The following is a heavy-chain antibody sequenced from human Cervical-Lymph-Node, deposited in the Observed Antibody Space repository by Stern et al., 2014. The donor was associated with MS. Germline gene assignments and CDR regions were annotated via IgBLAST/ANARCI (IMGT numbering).Heavy chain of an antibody. Sequence: QVQLQESGPGLVKPSQTLSLTCTVSGGSISSADYYWSWIRQPPGKGLEWIGYIYYSGSTYYTPSLKSRVTISVDTSKNQFSLKLSSVTAADTAVYYCARDTAMVGPHGMDVWGQGTTVTVS. CDR1: GGSISSADYY. D-gene: IGHD5-18*01. CDR3: ARDTAMVGPHGMDV. J-gene: IGHJ6*02. V-gene: IGHV4-30-4*01. CDR2: IYYSGST.